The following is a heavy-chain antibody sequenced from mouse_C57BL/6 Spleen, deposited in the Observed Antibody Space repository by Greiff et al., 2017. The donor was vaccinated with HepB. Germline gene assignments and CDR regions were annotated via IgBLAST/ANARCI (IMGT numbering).Heavy chain of an antibody. J-gene: IGHJ3*01. CDR3: ARMVRYEYDGPFAY. CDR1: GYTFTDYN. Sequence: EVQLQQSGPELVKPGASVKIPCKASGYTFTDYNMDWVKQSHGKSLEWIGDINPNNGGTIYNQKFKGKATLTVDKSSSTAYMELRSLTSEDTAVYYCARMVRYEYDGPFAYWGQGTLVTVSA. CDR2: INPNNGGT. V-gene: IGHV1-18*01. D-gene: IGHD2-4*01.